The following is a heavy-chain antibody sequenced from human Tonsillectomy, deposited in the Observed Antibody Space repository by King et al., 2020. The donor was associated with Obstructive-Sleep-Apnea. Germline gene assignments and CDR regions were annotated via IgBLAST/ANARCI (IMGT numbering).Heavy chain of an antibody. D-gene: IGHD1-26*01. CDR2: IRAKAYSGTP. Sequence: EVQLVESGGGLVQPGRSLRLSCTTSGFNFGDYALSWFRLAPGKGLEWVGFIRAKAYSGTPEYAASVIGRFSISRDDSKSIAYLQMNSLRTEDTAFYYCSKAEGVGSYYGFRFHWGQGTLVTVSS. J-gene: IGHJ4*02. V-gene: IGHV3-49*03. CDR3: SKAEGVGSYYGFRFH. CDR1: GFNFGDYA.